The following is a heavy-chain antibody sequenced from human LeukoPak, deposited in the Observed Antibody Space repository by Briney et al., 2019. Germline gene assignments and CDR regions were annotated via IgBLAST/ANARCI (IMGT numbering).Heavy chain of an antibody. J-gene: IGHJ4*02. CDR2: IYSGGST. CDR3: ARKAQYNGHYPLDY. V-gene: IGHV3-53*01. Sequence: GGSLRLSCAASGFTVSSNYMSWVRQAPGKGLEWVSVIYSGGSTYYADSVKGRFTISRDSSKNTLFLQMNSLRAEDTALYFCARKAQYNGHYPLDYWGQGTLVTVSS. CDR1: GFTVSSNY. D-gene: IGHD1-7*01.